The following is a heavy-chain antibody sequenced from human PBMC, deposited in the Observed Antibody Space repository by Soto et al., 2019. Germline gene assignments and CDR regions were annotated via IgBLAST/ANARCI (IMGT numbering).Heavy chain of an antibody. Sequence: SEFTFSSYGMHWVRQAPGKGLEWVAVISYDGSNKYYADSVKGRFTISRDNSKSTLYLQMNSLRAEDTAVYYCAKGSSGLFYWGQGTLVTVSS. V-gene: IGHV3-30*18. CDR3: AKGSSGLFY. CDR2: ISYDGSNK. J-gene: IGHJ4*02. CDR1: EFTFSSYG. D-gene: IGHD6-19*01.